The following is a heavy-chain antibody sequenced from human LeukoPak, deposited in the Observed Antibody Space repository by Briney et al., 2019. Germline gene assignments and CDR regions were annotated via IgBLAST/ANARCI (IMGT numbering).Heavy chain of an antibody. J-gene: IGHJ4*02. Sequence: SEPLSLTCTVSGGSISSYYWSWIRQPPGKGLEWIGYIFYSASTNYNPSLKSRVTISVDTSKNQFSLNLSSVTAADTAVYYCARGARGSYSYWGQGTLVTVS. V-gene: IGHV4-59*08. D-gene: IGHD1-26*01. CDR3: ARGARGSYSY. CDR1: GGSISSYY. CDR2: IFYSAST.